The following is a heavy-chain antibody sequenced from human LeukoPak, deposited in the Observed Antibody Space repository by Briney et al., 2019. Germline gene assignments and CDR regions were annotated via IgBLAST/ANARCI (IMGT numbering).Heavy chain of an antibody. V-gene: IGHV3-9*03. CDR3: AKGRGTQQLAALDF. CDR1: GFTFNNFA. Sequence: GGSLRLSCAASGFTFNNFAMHWVRHAPGKGLEWVSGISWNSGSIGYADSVKGRFTISRDNAKSSLYLQMNSLGAEDVALYYCAKGRGTQQLAALDFWGQGTRVTVSS. D-gene: IGHD6-13*01. J-gene: IGHJ4*02. CDR2: ISWNSGSI.